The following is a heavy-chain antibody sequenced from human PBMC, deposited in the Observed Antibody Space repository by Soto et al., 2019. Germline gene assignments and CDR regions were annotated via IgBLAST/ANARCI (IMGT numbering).Heavy chain of an antibody. CDR1: GFSLSTTGVG. V-gene: IGHV2-5*02. CDR2: IYWDDDK. Sequence: QITLKESGPPLVKPTQTLTLTCTFSGFSLSTTGVGVGWIRQPPGKALEWLALIYWDDDKRYNPSLKSRLTITKDTSKNQVVLTMTNIDPGDTATYYCVQSRCGGDCLQSYSSHSYYGLDVWGQGTTVTVSS. J-gene: IGHJ6*02. CDR3: VQSRCGGDCLQSYSSHSYYGLDV. D-gene: IGHD2-21*01.